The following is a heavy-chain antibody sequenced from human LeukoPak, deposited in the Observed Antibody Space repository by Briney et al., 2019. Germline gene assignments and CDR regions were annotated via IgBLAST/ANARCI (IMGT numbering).Heavy chain of an antibody. CDR1: GGSISSYY. CDR3: AREGGGSYRIRTFDI. J-gene: IGHJ3*02. V-gene: IGHV4-59*01. D-gene: IGHD1-26*01. Sequence: SETLSLTCTVSGGSISSYYWSWIRQPPGKGLEWIGYIYYSGSTNYNPSLKSRVTISVDTSKNQFSLKLSSVTAAGTAVYYCAREGGGSYRIRTFDIWGQGTMVTVSS. CDR2: IYYSGST.